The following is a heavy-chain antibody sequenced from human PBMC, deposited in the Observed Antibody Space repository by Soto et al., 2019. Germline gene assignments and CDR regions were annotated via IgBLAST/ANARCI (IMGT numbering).Heavy chain of an antibody. D-gene: IGHD2-15*01. CDR1: GFTFSGSA. J-gene: IGHJ6*02. V-gene: IGHV3-73*01. Sequence: GGSLRLSCAASGFTFSGSAMHWVRQASGKGLEWVGRIRSKANSYATAYAASVKGRFTISRDDSKNTAYLQMNSLKTEDTAVYYCTSGWTLYYYGMDVWGQGTTVTVSS. CDR3: TSGWTLYYYGMDV. CDR2: IRSKANSYAT.